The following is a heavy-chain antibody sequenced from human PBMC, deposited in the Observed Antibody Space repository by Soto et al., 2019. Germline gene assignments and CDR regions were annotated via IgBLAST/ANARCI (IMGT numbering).Heavy chain of an antibody. CDR3: ARHLDSCGHYYYYGMDV. V-gene: IGHV5-51*01. Sequence: PGESLKISCKGSGYSFTSYWIGWVRQMPGKGLEWMGIIYPGDSDTRYSPSFQGQVTISADKSISTAYLQWSSLKASDTAMYYCARHLDSCGHYYYYGMDVWGQGTTVTVSS. CDR1: GYSFTSYW. J-gene: IGHJ6*02. D-gene: IGHD5-18*01. CDR2: IYPGDSDT.